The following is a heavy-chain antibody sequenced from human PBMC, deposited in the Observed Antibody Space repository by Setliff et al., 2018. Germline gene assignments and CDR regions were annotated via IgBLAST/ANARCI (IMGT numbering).Heavy chain of an antibody. CDR2: SNHGGST. Sequence: SETLSLTCSVYGESFSNNYWSWIRQTPGKGLEWIGESNHGGSTNFNPSLKTRVTMSVDTSKNQFALNLRSVTAADSAVYYCARDRTAYSYGLDVWGQGTTVTVSS. CDR1: GESFSNNY. D-gene: IGHD5-18*01. V-gene: IGHV4-34*01. CDR3: ARDRTAYSYGLDV. J-gene: IGHJ6*02.